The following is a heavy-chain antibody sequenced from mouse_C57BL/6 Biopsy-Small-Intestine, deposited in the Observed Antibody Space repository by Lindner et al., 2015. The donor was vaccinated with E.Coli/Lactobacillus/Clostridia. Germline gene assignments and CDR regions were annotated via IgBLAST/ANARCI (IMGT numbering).Heavy chain of an antibody. V-gene: IGHV5-17*01. J-gene: IGHJ4*01. CDR1: GFTFRDYG. Sequence: VQLQESGGGLVKPGGSLKLSCAASGFTFRDYGMHWVRQAPEKGLEWVAYISSASSTIYYADTVKGRFTISRDNAKNILFLQMTSLRSEDTAMYYCARTYGSSGYYAMDYWGQGTSVTVSS. CDR3: ARTYGSSGYYAMDY. CDR2: ISSASSTI. D-gene: IGHD1-1*01.